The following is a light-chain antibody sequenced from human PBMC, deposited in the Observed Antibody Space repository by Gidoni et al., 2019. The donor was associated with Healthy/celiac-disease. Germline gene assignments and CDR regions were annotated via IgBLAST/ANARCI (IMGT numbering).Light chain of an antibody. CDR2: DAS. CDR1: QSVSSY. J-gene: IGKJ4*01. V-gene: IGKV3-11*01. CDR3: QQRSNWPPVT. Sequence: VLPQSPATLSLSPGERATLSCRSSQSVSSYLAWYQQKPGQAPRLLIYDASNRATGIPARCSGSGSGTDFTLTISSREPEDVAVYYCQQRSNWPPVTFGGGTKVEIK.